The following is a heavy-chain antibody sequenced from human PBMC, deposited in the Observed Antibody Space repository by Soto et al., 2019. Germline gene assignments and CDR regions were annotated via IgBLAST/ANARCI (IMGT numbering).Heavy chain of an antibody. CDR2: IYYSGST. V-gene: IGHV4-31*03. CDR1: GGSISSGGYY. Sequence: TSETLSLTCTVSGGSISSGGYYWSWIRQHPGKGLEWIGYIYYSGSTYYNPSLKSRVTISVDTSKNQFSLKLSSVTAADTAVYYCARAKASGFGYGMDVWGQGTTVTVSS. CDR3: ARAKASGFGYGMDV. J-gene: IGHJ6*02. D-gene: IGHD3-16*01.